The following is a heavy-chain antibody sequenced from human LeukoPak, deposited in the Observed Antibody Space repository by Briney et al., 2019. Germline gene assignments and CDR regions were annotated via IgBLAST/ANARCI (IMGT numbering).Heavy chain of an antibody. CDR1: GFSFNSYW. D-gene: IGHD6-19*01. Sequence: GGSLRLSCAASGFSFNSYWMSWVRQAPGKGLEWVSYISSSSTNIYYTDSVMGRFTISRDNAKNSLYLQMNSLRAEDTAVYYCARDDTAVAGTELDFWGQGTLVTVSS. CDR3: ARDDTAVAGTELDF. J-gene: IGHJ4*02. V-gene: IGHV3-21*01. CDR2: ISSSSTNI.